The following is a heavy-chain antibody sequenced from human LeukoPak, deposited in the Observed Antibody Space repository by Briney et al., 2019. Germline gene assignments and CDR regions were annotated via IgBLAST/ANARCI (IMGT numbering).Heavy chain of an antibody. Sequence: GGSLRLSCAASGFIFSTYGIHWVRQAPGKGLEWVAVISNDGSNKYYADSVEGRFTISRDNSKNTLYLQMNSLRAEDTAVYYCAKGLSGGGQRGYFDYWGQGTLVTVSS. CDR2: ISNDGSNK. D-gene: IGHD4-23*01. V-gene: IGHV3-30*18. CDR3: AKGLSGGGQRGYFDY. CDR1: GFIFSTYG. J-gene: IGHJ4*02.